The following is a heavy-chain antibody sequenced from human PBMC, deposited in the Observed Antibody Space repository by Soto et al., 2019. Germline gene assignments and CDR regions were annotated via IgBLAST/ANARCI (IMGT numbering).Heavy chain of an antibody. CDR2: ISYDGSNK. D-gene: IGHD3-10*01. J-gene: IGHJ5*02. Sequence: QVQLVESGGGVVQPGRSLRLSCATSGFTFSNYGMHWARHTPGKGLEWVAVISYDGSNKKYADSVKGRFTISRDSSKSTLTLQMNRLRVEDTAVYYCAANMLRAPLDPWGQGTLVIVS. CDR1: GFTFSNYG. V-gene: IGHV3-30*03. CDR3: AANMLRAPLDP.